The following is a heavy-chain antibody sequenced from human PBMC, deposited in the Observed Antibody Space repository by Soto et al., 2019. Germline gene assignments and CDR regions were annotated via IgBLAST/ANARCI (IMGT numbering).Heavy chain of an antibody. D-gene: IGHD2-15*01. V-gene: IGHV1-2*04. CDR1: GYTFTGYY. CDR3: ARAVLGYCSGGSCFDYMDV. J-gene: IGHJ6*03. CDR2: INPNSGGT. Sequence: ASVKVSCKASGYTFTGYYMHWVRQAPGQGLEWMGWINPNSGGTNYAQKFQGWVTMTRDTSISTAYMELSRLRSDDTAVYYCARAVLGYCSGGSCFDYMDVWGKGTTVTVSS.